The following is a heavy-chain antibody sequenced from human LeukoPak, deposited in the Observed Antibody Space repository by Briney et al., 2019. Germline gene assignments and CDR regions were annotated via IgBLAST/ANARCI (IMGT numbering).Heavy chain of an antibody. D-gene: IGHD3-22*01. CDR2: ISSSSSYI. J-gene: IGHJ5*02. Sequence: GGSLRLSCAASGFTFSSYSMNWVRQAPGKGLEWVSSISSSSSYIYYADSVKGRFTISRDNAKNSLYLQMNSLRAEDTAVYYCAREARHYDSSGLNWFDPWGQGTLVTVSS. V-gene: IGHV3-21*01. CDR1: GFTFSSYS. CDR3: AREARHYDSSGLNWFDP.